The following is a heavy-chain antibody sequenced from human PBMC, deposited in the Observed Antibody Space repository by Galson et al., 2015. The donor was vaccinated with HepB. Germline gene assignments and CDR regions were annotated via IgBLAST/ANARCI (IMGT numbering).Heavy chain of an antibody. CDR2: ISSNGGST. Sequence: SLRLSCAASGFTFSSFAMYWVRQAPGKGLEYVSSISSNGGSTYYANSVKGRFTISRDNSKNTVPLQMGSLRAEDRAIYYCARGKWLHYFYYMDVWGKGTTVTVSS. CDR3: ARGKWLHYFYYMDV. CDR1: GFTFSSFA. V-gene: IGHV3-64*01. D-gene: IGHD5-12*01. J-gene: IGHJ6*03.